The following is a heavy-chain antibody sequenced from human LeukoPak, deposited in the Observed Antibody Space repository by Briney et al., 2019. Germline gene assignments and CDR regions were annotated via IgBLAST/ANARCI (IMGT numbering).Heavy chain of an antibody. CDR1: GGSFSRYY. CDR3: ARGTGWFDP. Sequence: SETLSLTCAVYGGSFSRYYWTWIRQPPGKGLEWIGEINHSGSANYNPSLKSRVTISVDTSKNQFSLKLSSVTAADTAVYYCARGTGWFDPWGQGTLVTVSS. CDR2: INHSGSA. V-gene: IGHV4-34*01. D-gene: IGHD1-14*01. J-gene: IGHJ5*02.